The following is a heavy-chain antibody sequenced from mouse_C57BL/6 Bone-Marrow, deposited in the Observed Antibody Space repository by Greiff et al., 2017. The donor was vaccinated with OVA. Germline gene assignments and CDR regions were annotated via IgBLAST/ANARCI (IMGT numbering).Heavy chain of an antibody. CDR3: ARDYYGSSYWYFDV. CDR1: GFTFSDYG. J-gene: IGHJ1*03. V-gene: IGHV5-17*01. Sequence: EVQLMESGGGLVKPGGSLKLSCAASGFTFSDYGMHWVRQAPEQGLEWVAYISSGSSTIYYADTVKGRFTISRDNATNTLFLQMTSLRSEDTAMDYGARDYYGSSYWYFDVWGTGTTVTVSS. CDR2: ISSGSSTI. D-gene: IGHD1-1*01.